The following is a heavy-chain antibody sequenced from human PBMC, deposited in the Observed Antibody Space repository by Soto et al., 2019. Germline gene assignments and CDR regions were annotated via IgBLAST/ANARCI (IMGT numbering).Heavy chain of an antibody. D-gene: IGHD3-22*01. J-gene: IGHJ4*02. CDR2: IYFGGTT. Sequence: PSETLSLTCAVSCGSISPYYWAWIRRPPGKGLEWLGYIYFGGTTTYNPSLKSRLTMSLDTSKNQFSLKLTSVAAADTAVYYCARLGGFYQAFDSWGQGALVTVSS. CDR3: ARLGGFYQAFDS. CDR1: CGSISPYY. V-gene: IGHV4-59*12.